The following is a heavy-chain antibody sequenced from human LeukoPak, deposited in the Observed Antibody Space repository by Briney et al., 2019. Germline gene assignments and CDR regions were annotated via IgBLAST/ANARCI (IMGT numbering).Heavy chain of an antibody. CDR3: ANDDFGASGLPDY. Sequence: PGGSLRLSCAASGFTFTYYWMHCVRQAPGKGLLWVARINGDGSSTNYADSVKGRFTISRDNAKNTLYLQMNSLRAEDTAVYYCANDDFGASGLPDYWGQGTLVTVSS. V-gene: IGHV3-74*01. CDR2: INGDGSST. J-gene: IGHJ4*02. D-gene: IGHD4-17*01. CDR1: GFTFTYYW.